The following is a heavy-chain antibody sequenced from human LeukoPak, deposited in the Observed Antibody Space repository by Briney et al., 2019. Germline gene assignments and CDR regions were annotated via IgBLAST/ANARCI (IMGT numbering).Heavy chain of an antibody. CDR2: IYSGGST. V-gene: IGHV3-53*01. CDR1: GFTASSNY. Sequence: PGGSLRLSCAASGFTASSNYMSWVRQSPGKGLEWVSVIYSGGSTYYATSVKGRFTISRDNSKNTLYLQMNSLRVEDTAVYYCARHVLFYGGNSNYFDYWGQGTLVTVSS. J-gene: IGHJ4*02. CDR3: ARHVLFYGGNSNYFDY. D-gene: IGHD4-23*01.